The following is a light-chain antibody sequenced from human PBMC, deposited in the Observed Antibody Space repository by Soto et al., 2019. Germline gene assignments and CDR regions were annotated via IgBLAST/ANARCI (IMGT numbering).Light chain of an antibody. CDR3: QHYHNWPPWT. CDR2: GAS. V-gene: IGKV3-15*01. Sequence: EIVMTQSPATLSVSRGDRATLSCRASQSVSNNLAWYQQKPGQAPRLLIYGASTRATGIPARFSGSGSGTEFTLTISSLQSEDSAIYYCQHYHNWPPWTFGQGTKVEIK. J-gene: IGKJ1*01. CDR1: QSVSNN.